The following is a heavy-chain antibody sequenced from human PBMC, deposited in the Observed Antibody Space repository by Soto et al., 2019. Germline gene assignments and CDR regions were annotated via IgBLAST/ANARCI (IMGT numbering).Heavy chain of an antibody. D-gene: IGHD4-17*01. V-gene: IGHV3-21*01. Sequence: EVQLVESGGGLVKPGGSLSLSCAASGFTFSSYSMNWVRQAPGKGLEWVSSISSSSSYISYADSVKGRFTISRDNAKNSLYLQMNSLRAEDTAVYYCANGDYSNDYWGQGTPVTVSS. CDR3: ANGDYSNDY. CDR2: ISSSSSYI. CDR1: GFTFSSYS. J-gene: IGHJ4*02.